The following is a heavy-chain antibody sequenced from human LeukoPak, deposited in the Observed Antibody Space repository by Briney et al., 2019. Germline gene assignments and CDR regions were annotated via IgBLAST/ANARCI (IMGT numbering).Heavy chain of an antibody. CDR3: AKASPATYYDFWSGYYLGAFDI. CDR1: GFTFSSYG. V-gene: IGHV3-30*02. J-gene: IGHJ3*02. Sequence: GGSLRLSCAASGFTFSSYGMHWVRQAPGKGLEWVAFIQYDGSNKYYADSVKGRFTISRDNSKNTLYLQMNSLRAEDTAVYYCAKASPATYYDFWSGYYLGAFDIWGQGTMVTVSS. D-gene: IGHD3-3*01. CDR2: IQYDGSNK.